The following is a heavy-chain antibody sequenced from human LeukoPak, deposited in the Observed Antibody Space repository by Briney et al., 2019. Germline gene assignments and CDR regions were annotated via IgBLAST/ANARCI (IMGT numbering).Heavy chain of an antibody. V-gene: IGHV5-51*01. J-gene: IGHJ3*02. Sequence: GESLKISCKGSGYSFTSYWIGWVRQMPGKGLEWMGIIYPGDSDTRYSPSFQGQVTISADKSISTAYLQWSSLKASDTAMYYCARRVAVAGTSGGAFDIWGQGTMATVSS. CDR2: IYPGDSDT. D-gene: IGHD6-19*01. CDR3: ARRVAVAGTSGGAFDI. CDR1: GYSFTSYW.